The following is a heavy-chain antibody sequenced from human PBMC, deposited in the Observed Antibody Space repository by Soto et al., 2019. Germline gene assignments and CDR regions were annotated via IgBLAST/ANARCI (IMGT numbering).Heavy chain of an antibody. J-gene: IGHJ6*03. CDR2: ISSSSSTI. D-gene: IGHD3-3*01. Sequence: GGSLRLSCAASGFTFSSYSMNWVRQAPGKGLEWVSYISSSSSTIYYADSVKGRFTISRDNAKNSLYLQMNSLRAEDTAVYYCARDSYLFFGVGTYYYYMDVWGKGTTVTVSS. CDR3: ARDSYLFFGVGTYYYYMDV. V-gene: IGHV3-48*01. CDR1: GFTFSSYS.